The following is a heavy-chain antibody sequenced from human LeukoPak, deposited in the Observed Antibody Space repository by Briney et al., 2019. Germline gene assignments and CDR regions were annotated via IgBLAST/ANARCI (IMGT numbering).Heavy chain of an antibody. J-gene: IGHJ3*02. CDR3: ARGEYYDSSGYGAFDI. Sequence: SETLSLTCTVSGGSISSGGYYWSWIRQHPGKGLEWIGYIYYSGSTYYNPSLKSRVTISVDTSKNQFSLKLSSVTAAETAVYYCARGEYYDSSGYGAFDIWGQGTMVTVSS. CDR2: IYYSGST. V-gene: IGHV4-31*03. CDR1: GGSISSGGYY. D-gene: IGHD3-22*01.